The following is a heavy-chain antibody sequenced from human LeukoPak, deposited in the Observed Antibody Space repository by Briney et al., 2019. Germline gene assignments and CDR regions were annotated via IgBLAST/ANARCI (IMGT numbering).Heavy chain of an antibody. D-gene: IGHD2-21*01. CDR2: IIPIFGTA. Sequence: SVKVSCKASVGTFSSYAISWVRQAPGQGLEWMGGIIPIFGTANYAQKFQGRVTITADESTSTAYMELSSLRSEDTAVYYCARSRVYCGGDCYRTFDYWGQGTLVTVSS. V-gene: IGHV1-69*13. CDR1: VGTFSSYA. CDR3: ARSRVYCGGDCYRTFDY. J-gene: IGHJ4*02.